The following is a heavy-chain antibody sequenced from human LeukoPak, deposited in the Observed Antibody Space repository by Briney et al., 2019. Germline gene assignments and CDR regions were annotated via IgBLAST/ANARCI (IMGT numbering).Heavy chain of an antibody. D-gene: IGHD1-26*01. J-gene: IGHJ4*02. CDR1: GASISSYY. CDR3: ARGLVGATPGVDY. CDR2: IYISGST. V-gene: IGHV4-4*07. Sequence: SETLSLTCIVSGASISSYYWSWIRQPAGKGLEWIGRIYISGSTNYNPSLKSRVTISVDKSKNQFSLKLSSVTAADTAVYYCARGLVGATPGVDYWGQGTLVTVSS.